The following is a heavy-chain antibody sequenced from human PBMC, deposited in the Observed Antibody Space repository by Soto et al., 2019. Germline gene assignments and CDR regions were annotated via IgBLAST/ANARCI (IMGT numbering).Heavy chain of an antibody. D-gene: IGHD3-22*01. Sequence: QVQLVQSGAEVKKPGSSVKVSCKASGGTFSSYAISWVRQAPGQGLEWMGGIIPIFGTANYAQKFQGRVTITADETTSPAHMEMSSVASEHTAMDYCARPRLRRRGCDDFDIWGQGTMLTDS. CDR2: IIPIFGTA. CDR1: GGTFSSYA. J-gene: IGHJ3*02. V-gene: IGHV1-69*01. CDR3: ARPRLRRRGCDDFDI.